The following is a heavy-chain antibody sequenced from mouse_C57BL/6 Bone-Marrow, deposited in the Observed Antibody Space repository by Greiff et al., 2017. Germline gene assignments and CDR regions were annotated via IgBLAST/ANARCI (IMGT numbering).Heavy chain of an antibody. CDR1: GFTFSDYY. Sequence: EVKLMESEGGLVQPGSSMKLSCTASGFTFSDYYMAWVRQVPEKGLEWVANINYDGSSTYYLDSLKSRFIISRDNAKNILYLQMSSLKSEDTATYYCARDGNYKGDYFDYWGQGTTLTVSS. D-gene: IGHD2-1*01. J-gene: IGHJ2*01. V-gene: IGHV5-16*01. CDR2: INYDGSST. CDR3: ARDGNYKGDYFDY.